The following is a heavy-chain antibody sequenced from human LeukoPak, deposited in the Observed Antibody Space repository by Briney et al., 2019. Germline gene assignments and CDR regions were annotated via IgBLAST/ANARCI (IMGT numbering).Heavy chain of an antibody. J-gene: IGHJ3*02. CDR3: ARVGDDAFDI. D-gene: IGHD3-10*01. Sequence: PSETLSLTCTVSGGSISSGGYYWSWIRQPPGKGLEWIGYIYHSGSTYYNPSLKSRVTISVDRSKNQFSLKLSSVTAADTAVYYCARVGDDAFDIWGQGTMVTVSS. CDR2: IYHSGST. CDR1: GGSISSGGYY. V-gene: IGHV4-30-2*01.